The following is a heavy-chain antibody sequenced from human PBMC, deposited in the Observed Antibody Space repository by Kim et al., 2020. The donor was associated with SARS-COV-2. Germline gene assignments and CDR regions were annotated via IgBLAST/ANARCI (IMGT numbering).Heavy chain of an antibody. J-gene: IGHJ6*02. D-gene: IGHD3-10*01. CDR2: IKQDGSEK. V-gene: IGHV3-7*01. Sequence: GGYLRLSCAASGFTFSSYWMSWVRQAPGKGLEWVANIKQDGSEKYYVDSVKGRFTISRDNAKNSLYLQMNSLRAEDTAVYYCARDGLYYYGSGSYYNTDHYYYYGMDVWGQGTTVTVSS. CDR3: ARDGLYYYGSGSYYNTDHYYYYGMDV. CDR1: GFTFSSYW.